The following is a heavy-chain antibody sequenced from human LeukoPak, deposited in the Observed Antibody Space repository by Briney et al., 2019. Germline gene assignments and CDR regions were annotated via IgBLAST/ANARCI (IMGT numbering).Heavy chain of an antibody. CDR1: GFIVSGNY. CDR2: IYGGHVT. D-gene: IGHD6-6*01. J-gene: IGHJ5*02. CDR3: ARGLYSSYWFFR. Sequence: GGSLRLSCAASGFIVSGNYMSWVRQAPGKGLEWLSIIYGGHVTSYADSVKGRFTISRDDSENTLYLQMNNLRVEDTALYYCARGLYSSYWFFRWGQGTLVTVSS. V-gene: IGHV3-53*01.